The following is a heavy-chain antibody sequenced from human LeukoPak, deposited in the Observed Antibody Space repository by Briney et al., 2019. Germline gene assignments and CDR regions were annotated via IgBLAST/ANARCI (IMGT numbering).Heavy chain of an antibody. CDR3: ARHQWHYYYYMGV. D-gene: IGHD6-19*01. V-gene: IGHV4-39*01. CDR1: GGSFSSSSYY. Sequence: SETLSLTCTVSGGSFSSSSYYWGWIRQPPGKGLEWFGSIYYSGDTYYNPSLKSRRVTISVDTSKNQFSLRLSSVTAADTAVYYCARHQWHYYYYMGVWGKGSTVTVSS. J-gene: IGHJ6*03. CDR2: IYYSGDT.